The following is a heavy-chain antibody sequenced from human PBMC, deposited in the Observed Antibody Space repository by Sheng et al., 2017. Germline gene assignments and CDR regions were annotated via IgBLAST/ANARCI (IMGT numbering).Heavy chain of an antibody. J-gene: IGHJ5*01. CDR1: GYTFSDYF. V-gene: IGHV1-2*02. D-gene: IGHD3-3*01. CDR3: ATIKSGLFRTGDS. CDR2: INPDSGDT. Sequence: QVHLVQSGAEVKKPVASVKVSCEASGYTFSDYFMHWVRQAPGQGLEWMGWINPDSGDTKYAPKFQGRVTMTGDTSLSIAYLELSRLTSDDTAFYYCATIKSGLFRTGDSWGQG.